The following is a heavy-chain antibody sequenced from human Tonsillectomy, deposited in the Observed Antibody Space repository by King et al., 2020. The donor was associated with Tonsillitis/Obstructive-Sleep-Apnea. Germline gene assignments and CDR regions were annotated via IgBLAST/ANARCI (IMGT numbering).Heavy chain of an antibody. V-gene: IGHV2-5*02. J-gene: IGHJ4*02. CDR2: IFWDDDK. Sequence: TLQESGPTLVKPTQTLTLTCTFSGFSLSTSGVGVGWIRQPPGKALEWLALIFWDDDKRYSPSLKNRLTITKDTSKNQVVLTMTNMDPVDTATYYCAHRGRGAAAGSRLLDYWGQGTLVTVSS. CDR3: AHRGRGAAAGSRLLDY. CDR1: GFSLSTSGVG. D-gene: IGHD6-13*01.